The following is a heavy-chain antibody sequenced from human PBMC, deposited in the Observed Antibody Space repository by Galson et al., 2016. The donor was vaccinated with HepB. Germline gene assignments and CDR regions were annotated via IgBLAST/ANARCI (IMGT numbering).Heavy chain of an antibody. J-gene: IGHJ4*02. CDR2: IYSGGNT. Sequence: SLRLSCAASGFTFSSYWMSWLRQAPGKGLEWVSGIYSGGNTHYADSVRGRFTISRDNSKNTLYLQMNTLRAEDTAVYYCAARKGSSFDYWGQGTLVTVSS. CDR1: GFTFSSYW. V-gene: IGHV3-53*01. D-gene: IGHD6-6*01. CDR3: AARKGSSFDY.